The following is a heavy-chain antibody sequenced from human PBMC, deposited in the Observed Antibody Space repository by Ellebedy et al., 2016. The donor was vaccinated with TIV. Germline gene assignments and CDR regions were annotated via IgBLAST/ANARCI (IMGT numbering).Heavy chain of an antibody. Sequence: GESLKISXAGSGFSFSGSSIHWVRQASGKGLEWVGRIGGITKSHTTEYGASVKGRFTISRDDSKNTAFLYMDSLRSEDTAMYYCTGTNDFLYDYTMDVWGQGTTVAVSS. V-gene: IGHV3-73*01. CDR3: TGTNDFLYDYTMDV. D-gene: IGHD2-8*01. CDR1: GFSFSGSS. J-gene: IGHJ6*02. CDR2: IGGITKSHTT.